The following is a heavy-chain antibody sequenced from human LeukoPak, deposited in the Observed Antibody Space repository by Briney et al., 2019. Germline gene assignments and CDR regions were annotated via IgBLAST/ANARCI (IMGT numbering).Heavy chain of an antibody. CDR1: GGSISSSTYY. CDR2: LYYTGVT. CDR3: ARGTSGYNYALRN. J-gene: IGHJ4*02. V-gene: IGHV4-39*07. D-gene: IGHD5-18*01. Sequence: SETLSLTCTVSGGSISSSTYYWAWIRQPPGKGLEWIGSLYYTGVTFYNPSLKSRVTMSVATSKNELSLKVASVTAADTAVYFCARGTSGYNYALRNWGQGALVTVSS.